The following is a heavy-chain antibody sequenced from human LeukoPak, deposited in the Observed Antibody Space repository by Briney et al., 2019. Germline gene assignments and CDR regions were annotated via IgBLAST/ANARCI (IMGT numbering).Heavy chain of an antibody. CDR1: GGSISSYY. V-gene: IGHV4-59*12. Sequence: SETLSLTCTVSGGSISSYYWSWIRQPPGKGLEWIGYIYYSGSTYYNPSLKSRVTISVDRSKNQFSLKLSSVTAADTAVYYCARDFSGPWAFDIWGQGTMVTVSS. D-gene: IGHD2/OR15-2a*01. CDR3: ARDFSGPWAFDI. J-gene: IGHJ3*02. CDR2: IYYSGST.